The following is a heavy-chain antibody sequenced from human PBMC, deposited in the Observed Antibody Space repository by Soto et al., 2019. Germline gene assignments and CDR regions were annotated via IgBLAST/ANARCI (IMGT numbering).Heavy chain of an antibody. D-gene: IGHD5-12*01. Sequence: GGSLRLSCAASGFTFSSYGMHWVRQAPGKGLEWVAVISYDGSNKYYADSVKGRFTISRDNSKNTLYLQMNSLRAEDTAVYYCAKDRGYSGSRNTNVDVWGKGTTVTVSS. CDR1: GFTFSSYG. CDR3: AKDRGYSGSRNTNVDV. J-gene: IGHJ6*04. V-gene: IGHV3-30*18. CDR2: ISYDGSNK.